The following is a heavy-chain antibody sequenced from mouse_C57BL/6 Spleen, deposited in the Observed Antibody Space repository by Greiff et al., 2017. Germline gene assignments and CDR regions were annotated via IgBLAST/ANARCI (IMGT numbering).Heavy chain of an antibody. D-gene: IGHD1-1*01. Sequence: VQLQQSGPELVKPGASVKISCKASGYAFSSSWMNWVKQRPGQGLEWIGRIYPGDGDTNYNGKFKGKATLTADKSSSTAYMQLSSLTSEDSAVYFCVRSSSYWYFDVWGTGTTVTVSS. V-gene: IGHV1-82*01. J-gene: IGHJ1*03. CDR2: IYPGDGDT. CDR3: VRSSSYWYFDV. CDR1: GYAFSSSW.